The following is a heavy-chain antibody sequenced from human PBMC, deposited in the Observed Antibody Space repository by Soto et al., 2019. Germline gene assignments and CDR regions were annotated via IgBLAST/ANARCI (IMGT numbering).Heavy chain of an antibody. J-gene: IGHJ4*02. D-gene: IGHD3-22*01. CDR3: ARQGYYDSSYFDY. Sequence: PSETLSLTCTVSGGSISSSSYYWGWIRQPPGKGLEWIGSIYYSGSTYYNPSLKSRVTISVDTSKNQFSLKLSSVTAADTAVYYCARQGYYDSSYFDYWGQGTLVTVSS. CDR1: GGSISSSSYY. CDR2: IYYSGST. V-gene: IGHV4-39*01.